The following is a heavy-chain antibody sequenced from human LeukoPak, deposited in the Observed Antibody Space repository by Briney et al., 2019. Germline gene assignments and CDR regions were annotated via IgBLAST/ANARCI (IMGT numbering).Heavy chain of an antibody. CDR1: GYTFISYA. CDR2: INAGNGNT. J-gene: IGHJ4*02. D-gene: IGHD4-17*01. CDR3: ARDGVNTVTMDY. Sequence: ASVKVCCKASGYTFISYAMHWVRQAPGQRLEWMGWINAGNGNTKYSQKFQGRVTITRDTSASTAYMELSSLRSEDTAVYYCARDGVNTVTMDYWGQGTLVTVSS. V-gene: IGHV1-3*01.